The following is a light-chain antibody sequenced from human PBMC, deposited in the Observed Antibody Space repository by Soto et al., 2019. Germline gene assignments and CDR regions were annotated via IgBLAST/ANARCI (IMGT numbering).Light chain of an antibody. CDR3: SSYTGSSSYV. CDR1: SSEVGGYNY. CDR2: GVS. Sequence: QSVMTQPASVSGSPGQSITISSTGTSSEVGGYNYVSWYQQHPGKAPKLMIYGVSNRPSGVSNRFSGSKSGNTASLTISGLQAEDEADYYCSSYTGSSSYVFASGTKVTVL. J-gene: IGLJ1*01. V-gene: IGLV2-14*01.